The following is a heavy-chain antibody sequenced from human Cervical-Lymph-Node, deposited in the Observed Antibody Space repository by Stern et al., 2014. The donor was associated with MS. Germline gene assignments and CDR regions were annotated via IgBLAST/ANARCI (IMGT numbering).Heavy chain of an antibody. V-gene: IGHV3-23*04. CDR2: ISGNGIAT. J-gene: IGHJ5*02. CDR3: TAPVGSGYYYAA. CDR1: GFTFSNYA. D-gene: IGHD3-22*01. Sequence: EVQLVESGGGLVQPGGSLRLSCAASGFTFSNYAMTLVRQAPGKGLAWVSTISGNGIATHYADSVKGRFVISRDNSQNTQHLQMNSLRAEDTAIYYCTAPVGSGYYYAAWGQGTLVTVSS.